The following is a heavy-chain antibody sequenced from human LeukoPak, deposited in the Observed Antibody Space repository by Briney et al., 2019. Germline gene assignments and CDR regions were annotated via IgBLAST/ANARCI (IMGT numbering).Heavy chain of an antibody. D-gene: IGHD6-19*01. J-gene: IGHJ4*02. CDR2: ISSSSSYI. CDR1: GFTFSSYS. Sequence: GGSLRLSCAASGFTFSSYSMNWVRQAPGKGLEWVSSISSSSSYIYYADSVKGRFTISRDNAKNSLYLQMNSLRAEDTAVYYCARDHHSSGWYPFDYWSQGTLVTVSS. V-gene: IGHV3-21*01. CDR3: ARDHHSSGWYPFDY.